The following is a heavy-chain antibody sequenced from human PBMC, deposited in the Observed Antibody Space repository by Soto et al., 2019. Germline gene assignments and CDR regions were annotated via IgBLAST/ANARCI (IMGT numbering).Heavy chain of an antibody. CDR1: GFTFSSYS. Sequence: EVQLVESGGGLVKTGGSLRLSCAASGFTFSSYSMNWVRQAPGKGLEWVSSISSSSSYIYYADSVKGRFTISRDNAKNSLYPQLNSLIASDTAVYYCAREDGVWRTDAFRFDTWGQGTLVTVSS. D-gene: IGHD2-8*01. CDR2: ISSSSSYI. V-gene: IGHV3-21*01. J-gene: IGHJ5*02. CDR3: AREDGVWRTDAFRFDT.